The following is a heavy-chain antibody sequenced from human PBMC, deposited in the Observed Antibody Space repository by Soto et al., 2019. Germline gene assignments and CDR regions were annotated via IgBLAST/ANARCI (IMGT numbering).Heavy chain of an antibody. J-gene: IGHJ6*02. D-gene: IGHD6-6*01. Sequence: QVQLVQSGAEVKKPGASVKVTCKASGYTFSSYGVTWVRQAPGQGLEWMGWIGAFNGNTNYAQNLQGRVTMTTDTSTTTASMELRSLNSDDTAVYYCAKDRVKYGISSGLDVWGQGTTVTVSS. CDR3: AKDRVKYGISSGLDV. CDR2: IGAFNGNT. V-gene: IGHV1-18*04. CDR1: GYTFSSYG.